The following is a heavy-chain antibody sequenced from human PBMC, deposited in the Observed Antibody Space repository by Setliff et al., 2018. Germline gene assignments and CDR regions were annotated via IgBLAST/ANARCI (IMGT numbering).Heavy chain of an antibody. CDR3: ANSAVAM. CDR2: IKTKADNFAT. V-gene: IGHV3-73*01. D-gene: IGHD2-21*01. CDR1: GFTFSGAA. Sequence: GESLKISCAASGFTFSGAAMHWLRQASGKGPQWTGRIKTKADNFATAYAASMEGRVIISRNDSDNTAYLKMNNLKTEDTAVYYCANSAVAMWGQGTLVTVSS. J-gene: IGHJ4*02.